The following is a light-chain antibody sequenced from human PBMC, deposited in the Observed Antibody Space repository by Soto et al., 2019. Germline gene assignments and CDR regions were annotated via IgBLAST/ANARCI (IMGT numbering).Light chain of an antibody. V-gene: IGLV2-11*01. CDR3: CSYAGTYTYVV. CDR2: DVS. CDR1: SSDVGGYNY. J-gene: IGLJ2*01. Sequence: QYALTQPRSVSGSPGQSVTISCTGTSSDVGGYNYVSWYQHHPGKAPKVMIYDVSKRPSGVPDRFSGSKSGNTASLTISGLKAEDEADYHCCSYAGTYTYVVFGGGTKLTVL.